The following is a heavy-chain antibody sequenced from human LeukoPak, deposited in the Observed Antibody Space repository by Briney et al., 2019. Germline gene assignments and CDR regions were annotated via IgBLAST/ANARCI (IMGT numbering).Heavy chain of an antibody. J-gene: IGHJ4*02. D-gene: IGHD5-24*01. V-gene: IGHV3-48*03. CDR2: ISTTGTTI. Sequence: GGSLRLSCEASGFIFSSYEMNWVRQAPGKGLEWVSYISTTGTTIYYSDSVRGRFTISRDNARNSLFLQMSSLRAEDTAVYYCVRGRRDGYNYWGQRTLVTVSS. CDR1: GFIFSSYE. CDR3: VRGRRDGYNY.